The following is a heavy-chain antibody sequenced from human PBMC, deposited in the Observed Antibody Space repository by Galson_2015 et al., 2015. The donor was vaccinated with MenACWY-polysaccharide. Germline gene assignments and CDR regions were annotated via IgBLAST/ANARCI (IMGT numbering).Heavy chain of an antibody. CDR3: ARDQPLAVAKEAAFDI. D-gene: IGHD6-19*01. V-gene: IGHV3-11*01. J-gene: IGHJ3*02. CDR1: GFTFSDYY. CDR2: ISSSGSTI. Sequence: SLRLSCAASGFTFSDYYMSWIRQAPGKGLEWVSYISSSGSTIYYADSVKGRFTISRDNAKNSLYLQMNSLRAEDTAVYYCARDQPLAVAKEAAFDIWGQGTMVTVSS.